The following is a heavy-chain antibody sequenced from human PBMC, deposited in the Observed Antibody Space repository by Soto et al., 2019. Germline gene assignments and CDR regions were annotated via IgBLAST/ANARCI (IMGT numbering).Heavy chain of an antibody. CDR1: GGSISSSKW. CDR2: SYHSGST. D-gene: IGHD2-15*01. Sequence: SETLSLTCAVCGGSISSSKWWRWVRQPPGKGLEWIGESYHSGSTNYNPSLKSRVTISVDKSKNQFSLKLSSVTAADTAVYYCASALRDSCYAERWVYWVNPRGQGTPVTV. CDR3: ASALRDSCYAERWVYWVNP. J-gene: IGHJ5*02. V-gene: IGHV4-4*02.